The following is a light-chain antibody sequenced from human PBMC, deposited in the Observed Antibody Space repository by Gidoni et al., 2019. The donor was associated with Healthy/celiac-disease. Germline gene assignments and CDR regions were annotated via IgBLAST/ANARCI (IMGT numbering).Light chain of an antibody. J-gene: IGLJ2*01. CDR2: ENN. Sequence: QSVLTQPPSVSAAPGQKVTTSCPGSSSNIGKNYVSWYQQLPGTAPKLLIYENNKRPSGIPDRFSGSKSGTSATLGITGLQTGDEADYYCGTWDSSLSAVVFGGGTKLTVL. V-gene: IGLV1-51*02. CDR1: SSNIGKNY. CDR3: GTWDSSLSAVV.